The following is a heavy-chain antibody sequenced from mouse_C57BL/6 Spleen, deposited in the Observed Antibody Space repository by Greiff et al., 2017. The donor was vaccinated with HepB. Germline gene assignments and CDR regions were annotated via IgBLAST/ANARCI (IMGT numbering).Heavy chain of an antibody. V-gene: IGHV5-4*01. D-gene: IGHD1-1*01. CDR1: GFTFSSYA. CDR2: ISDGGSYT. Sequence: EVQRVESGGGLVKPGGSLKLSCAASGFTFSSYAMSWVRQTPEKRLEWVATISDGGSYTYYPDNVKGRFTISRDNAKNNLYLQMSHLKSEDTAMYYCASPLYYGSSPFAYWGQGTLVTVSA. CDR3: ASPLYYGSSPFAY. J-gene: IGHJ3*01.